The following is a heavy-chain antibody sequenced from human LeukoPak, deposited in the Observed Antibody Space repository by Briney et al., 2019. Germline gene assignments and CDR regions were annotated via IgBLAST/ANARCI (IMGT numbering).Heavy chain of an antibody. CDR3: TRGYPIFDY. J-gene: IGHJ4*02. CDR1: GFTFSRYW. V-gene: IGHV3-74*01. CDR2: IDTDGSST. Sequence: PGGSLRLSCAASGFTFSRYWMHWVRQAPGKGLVWVSRIDTDGSSTSYADSVKGRFTISRDNAKNTLYLQMNGLRVEDTAVYYCTRGYPIFDYWGQGTLVTVSS. D-gene: IGHD3-16*02.